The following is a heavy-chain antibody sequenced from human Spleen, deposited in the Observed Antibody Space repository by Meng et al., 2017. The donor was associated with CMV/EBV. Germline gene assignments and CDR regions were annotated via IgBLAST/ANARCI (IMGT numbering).Heavy chain of an antibody. CDR1: GESFSGYY. J-gene: IGHJ6*02. D-gene: IGHD1-26*01. Sequence: SETLSLTCAVYGESFSGYYWTWIRQPPGKGLEWIGEINHSGSTNYNPSLKRRVTMSVDTSMNQFSLKLSSVTAADTAVYYCARWVLYGMDVWGQGATVTVSS. CDR2: INHSGST. CDR3: ARWVLYGMDV. V-gene: IGHV4-34*01.